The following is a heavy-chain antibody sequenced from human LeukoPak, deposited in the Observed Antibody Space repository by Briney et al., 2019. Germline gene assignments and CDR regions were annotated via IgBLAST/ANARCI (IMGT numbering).Heavy chain of an antibody. CDR3: ARDPSGWHYFDY. D-gene: IGHD6-19*01. Sequence: PSETLSLTCTVSGDSISSYYWSWIRQPPGKALEWIAYISYSGSTNSNPSLKSRVTMSVDTPKNQFSLNLSSVTAADTAVYYCARDPSGWHYFDYWGQGTLVTVSS. V-gene: IGHV4-59*01. CDR2: ISYSGST. J-gene: IGHJ4*02. CDR1: GDSISSYY.